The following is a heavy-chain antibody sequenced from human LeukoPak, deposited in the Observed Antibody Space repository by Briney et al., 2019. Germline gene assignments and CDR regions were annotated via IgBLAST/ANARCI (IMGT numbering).Heavy chain of an antibody. CDR1: GFTFSSYA. V-gene: IGHV3-23*01. Sequence: GGSLRLSCAASGFTFSSYAMSWVRQAPEKGLEWVSAISGSGGSTYYADSVKGWFTISRDNSKNTLYLQMNSLRAEDTAVYYCAKQSGSYYSLFDYWGQGTLVTVSS. J-gene: IGHJ4*02. CDR3: AKQSGSYYSLFDY. D-gene: IGHD1-26*01. CDR2: ISGSGGST.